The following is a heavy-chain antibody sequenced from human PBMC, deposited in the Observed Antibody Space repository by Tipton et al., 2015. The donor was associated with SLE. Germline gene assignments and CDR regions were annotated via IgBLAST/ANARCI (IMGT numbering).Heavy chain of an antibody. CDR3: ALGRRGTESQCCPAAL. CDR2: IIPNFDTT. J-gene: IGHJ6*01. V-gene: IGHV1-69*01. CDR1: GCTFRNYV. D-gene: IGHD6-19*01. Sequence: QSGPEVKKPGSSVKVSCKASGCTFRNYVINCARQAPGQRLEWMRGIIPNFDTTTYAQRFHGRITITADESTSTAYVDLSGLRSEGIGVYYRALGRRGTESQCCPAALWGQATALTISS.